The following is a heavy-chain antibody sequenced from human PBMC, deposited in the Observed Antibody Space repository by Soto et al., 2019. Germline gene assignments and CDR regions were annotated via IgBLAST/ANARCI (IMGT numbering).Heavy chain of an antibody. CDR1: GGSISSGGYY. CDR3: ARLTGVVVGELSFFDY. D-gene: IGHD3-16*02. J-gene: IGHJ4*02. V-gene: IGHV4-31*03. CDR2: IYYSGST. Sequence: QVQLQESGPGLVKPSQTLSLTCTVSGGSISSGGYYWSWIRQHPGKGLEWIGYIYYSGSTYYNPSLKRRVTISVDTSKNQFSLKLSSVTAADTAVYYCARLTGVVVGELSFFDYWGQGTLVTVSS.